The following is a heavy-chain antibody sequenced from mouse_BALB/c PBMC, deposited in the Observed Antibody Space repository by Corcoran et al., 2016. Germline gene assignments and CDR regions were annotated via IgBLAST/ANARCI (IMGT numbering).Heavy chain of an antibody. Sequence: QIQLVQSGPELKKPGETVKISCKASGYTFTDYSMHWVKQAPGKGLKWMGWINTETGEPTYADDFKGRFAFSLETSASTAYLKINNLKNEDTATYFCARGDYGNYPFDYWGQGTTLTVSS. J-gene: IGHJ2*01. CDR2: INTETGEP. D-gene: IGHD2-1*01. CDR3: ARGDYGNYPFDY. V-gene: IGHV9-2-1*01. CDR1: GYTFTDYS.